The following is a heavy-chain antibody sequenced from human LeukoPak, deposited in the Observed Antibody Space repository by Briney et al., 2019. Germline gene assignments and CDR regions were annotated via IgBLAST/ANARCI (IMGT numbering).Heavy chain of an antibody. J-gene: IGHJ2*01. CDR1: GGSISSGSYY. CDR2: ISTSGTT. Sequence: PSQTLSLTCTVSGGSISSGSYYWSWIRQPAGKGLEWIGRISTSGTTNYDPSLKSRVTISVDTSKNHFSLKLSSVTAADTAVYYCARVYYSNSYDYWYFDLWGRGTLVTVSS. D-gene: IGHD6-13*01. CDR3: ARVYYSNSYDYWYFDL. V-gene: IGHV4-61*02.